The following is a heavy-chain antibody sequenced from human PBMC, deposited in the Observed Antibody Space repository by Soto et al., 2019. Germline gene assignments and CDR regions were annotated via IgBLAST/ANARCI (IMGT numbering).Heavy chain of an antibody. CDR3: ARDLGYNDYGS. CDR2: IAYDGTNK. Sequence: QVQLVESGGGVVQPGRSLRLSCAASGFNFNTYAMHWVRQAPGKGLEWVAVIAYDGTNKYYADSVKGRFTISRDSSKDTLYLQMNSLRAEDTAVYYCARDLGYNDYGSWGQGTLVTVSS. J-gene: IGHJ4*02. D-gene: IGHD6-25*01. CDR1: GFNFNTYA. V-gene: IGHV3-30-3*01.